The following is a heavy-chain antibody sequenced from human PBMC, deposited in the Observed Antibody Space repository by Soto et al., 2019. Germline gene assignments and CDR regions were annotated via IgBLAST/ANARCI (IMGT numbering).Heavy chain of an antibody. Sequence: QVQVVQSGAEVKKPGSSVKVSCKVSGGIFTNNAISWVRQAPGQGLEWLGGDIPLFDTAYYEQIFRGRLRIPAGGATTTAYMELSGLTSADTAGYFCATGRHNDGYNFYHGMDVWGQGTTVTVS. D-gene: IGHD2-15*01. CDR3: ATGRHNDGYNFYHGMDV. CDR2: DIPLFDTA. J-gene: IGHJ6*02. V-gene: IGHV1-69*01. CDR1: GGIFTNNA.